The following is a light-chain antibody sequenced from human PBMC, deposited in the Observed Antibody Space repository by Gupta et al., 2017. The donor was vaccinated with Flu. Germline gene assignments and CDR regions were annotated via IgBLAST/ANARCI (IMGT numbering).Light chain of an antibody. CDR3: CSYAKSSPFWV. Sequence: SNDVGNYTLVSWYQQYRGKAPKVLIYEVSERPSGISDRFSGSKSGNTASLTISGLQAEDEGAYYCCSYAKSSPFWVFGGGTSLSVL. CDR1: SNDVGNYTL. J-gene: IGLJ3*02. V-gene: IGLV2-23*02. CDR2: EVS.